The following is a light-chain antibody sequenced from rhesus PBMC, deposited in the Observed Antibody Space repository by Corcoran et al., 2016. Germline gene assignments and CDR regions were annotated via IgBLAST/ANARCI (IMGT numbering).Light chain of an antibody. CDR2: KAS. CDR1: ENVNNY. J-gene: IGKJ2*01. Sequence: DIQMTQSPSSLSASVGDIVTITCRTSENVNNYLNWYQQKPGKAPKPLIYKASTLQSGVPSRFSGSGFGTDYTFTISSLQSEDVATYYCQHNYGTPHSFGQGTKVEIK. CDR3: QHNYGTPHS. V-gene: IGKV1-74*01.